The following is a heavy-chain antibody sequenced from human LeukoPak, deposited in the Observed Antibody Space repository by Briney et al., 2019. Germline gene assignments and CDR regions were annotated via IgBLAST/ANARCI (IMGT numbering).Heavy chain of an antibody. D-gene: IGHD7-27*01. CDR1: GYTFTSYD. CDR2: MNPNSGNT. CDR3: ARGHRFGLTGDSLWYFDL. J-gene: IGHJ2*01. V-gene: IGHV1-8*01. Sequence: ASVKVSCKASGYTFTSYDINWVRQATGQGLEWMGWMNPNSGNTGYAQKFQGRVTMTRNTSISTAYMELSSLRSEDTAVYYCARGHRFGLTGDSLWYFDLWGRGTLVTVSS.